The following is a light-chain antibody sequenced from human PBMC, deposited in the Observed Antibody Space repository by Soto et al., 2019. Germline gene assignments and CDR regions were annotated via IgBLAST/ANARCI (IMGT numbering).Light chain of an antibody. Sequence: QSALTQPASVSGSPGQSITISCTGTSSDVGSYNYVSWYQQYPGKAPKLMIFAVSNRPSGVSNRFSGSKSGNTASLTISGLQAEDEADYYCSSYTITRTYVFGTGTQLTVL. J-gene: IGLJ1*01. V-gene: IGLV2-14*01. CDR3: SSYTITRTYV. CDR1: SSDVGSYNY. CDR2: AVS.